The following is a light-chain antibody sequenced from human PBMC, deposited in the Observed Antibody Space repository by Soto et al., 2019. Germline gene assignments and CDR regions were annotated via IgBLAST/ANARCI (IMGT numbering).Light chain of an antibody. J-gene: IGLJ2*01. V-gene: IGLV2-11*01. CDR3: GSYAGSSTML. CDR1: SSDVGAYNY. CDR2: DVT. Sequence: QSALTQPRSVSGSPGQSVTISCTGTSSDVGAYNYVSWYQQYPGKAPKVMIYDVTKRPSGVPDRFSGSTSGNTASLTISGLQAEHGAVYYCGSYAGSSTMLFGGGTKLTVL.